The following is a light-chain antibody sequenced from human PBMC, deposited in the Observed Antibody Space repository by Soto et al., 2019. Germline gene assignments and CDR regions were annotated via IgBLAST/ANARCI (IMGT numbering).Light chain of an antibody. CDR1: ESVSYY. Sequence: EIVLTQSPATLSLSPGERAALSCRASESVSYYIAWYQQKPGQAPRLLIYDTSQRAAGIPVRFTGSGSGSGTDFTLTISSLEPEDFAVYYCQQRAEWPGTFGPGTLVEIK. V-gene: IGKV3-11*01. CDR2: DTS. CDR3: QQRAEWPGT. J-gene: IGKJ3*01.